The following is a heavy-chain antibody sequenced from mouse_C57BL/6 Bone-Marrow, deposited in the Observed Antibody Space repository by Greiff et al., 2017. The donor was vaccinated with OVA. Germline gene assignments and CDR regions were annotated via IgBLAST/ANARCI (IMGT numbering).Heavy chain of an antibody. D-gene: IGHD1-1*01. CDR1: GFTFSDFY. J-gene: IGHJ2*01. CDR3: ARGAEGTTVVAPDY. Sequence: EVQLVESGGGLVQSGRSLRLSCATSGFTFSDFYMEWVRQAPGKGLEWIAASRNKANDYTTEYSASVKGRFIVSRDTSQSILYLQMNALRAEDTAIYYCARGAEGTTVVAPDYWGQGTTLTVSS. V-gene: IGHV7-1*01. CDR2: SRNKANDYTT.